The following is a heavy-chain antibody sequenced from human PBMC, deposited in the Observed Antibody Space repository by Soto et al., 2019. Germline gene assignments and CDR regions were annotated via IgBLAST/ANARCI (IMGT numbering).Heavy chain of an antibody. Sequence: GASVKVCCKASGGTFSSYAISWVRQAPGQGLEWMGWIIPIFDTANYAQKFQGRVTITADESTSTAYMELSSLRSEDTAVYYCARSRKVVYYGSGSYYSNWFDPWGQGTLVTVSS. V-gene: IGHV1-69*13. CDR1: GGTFSSYA. CDR3: ARSRKVVYYGSGSYYSNWFDP. CDR2: IIPIFDTA. J-gene: IGHJ5*02. D-gene: IGHD3-10*01.